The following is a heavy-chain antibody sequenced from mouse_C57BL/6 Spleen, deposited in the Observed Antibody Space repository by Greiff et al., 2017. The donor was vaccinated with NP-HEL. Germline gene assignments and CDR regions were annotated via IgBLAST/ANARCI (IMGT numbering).Heavy chain of an antibody. J-gene: IGHJ3*01. Sequence: EVKLMESGPGLVKPSQSLSLTCSVTGYSITSGYYWNWIRQFPGNKLEWMGYISYDGSNNYNPSLKNRISITRDTSKNQFFLKLNSVTTEDTATYYCARTSYDYAAWFAYWGQGTLVTVSA. D-gene: IGHD2-4*01. CDR2: ISYDGSN. V-gene: IGHV3-6*01. CDR3: ARTSYDYAAWFAY. CDR1: GYSITSGYY.